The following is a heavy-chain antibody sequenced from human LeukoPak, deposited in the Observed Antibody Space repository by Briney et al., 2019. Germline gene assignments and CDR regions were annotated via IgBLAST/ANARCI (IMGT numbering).Heavy chain of an antibody. Sequence: GASVKVSCKASGYTFTSYGISWVRQAPGQGREWMGWISAYNGNTNYAQKLQGRVTMTTDTPTSTAYMELRSLRSDDTAVYYCAREEGPNYYGSGSYSSLSYYYYYYGMDVWGQGTTVTVSS. J-gene: IGHJ6*02. D-gene: IGHD3-10*01. CDR2: ISAYNGNT. V-gene: IGHV1-18*01. CDR3: AREEGPNYYGSGSYSSLSYYYYYYGMDV. CDR1: GYTFTSYG.